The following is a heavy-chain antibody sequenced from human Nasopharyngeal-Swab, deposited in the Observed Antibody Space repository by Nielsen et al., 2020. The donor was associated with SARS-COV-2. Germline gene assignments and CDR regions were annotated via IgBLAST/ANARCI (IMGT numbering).Heavy chain of an antibody. CDR2: ISSSSSYI. CDR3: ARVAGLIAAAGDY. Sequence: VRQAPGKGLEWVSSISSSSSYIYYADSVKGRFTISRDNVKNSLYLQMNSLRAEDTAVYYCARVAGLIAAAGDYWGQGTLVTVSS. D-gene: IGHD6-13*01. V-gene: IGHV3-21*01. J-gene: IGHJ4*02.